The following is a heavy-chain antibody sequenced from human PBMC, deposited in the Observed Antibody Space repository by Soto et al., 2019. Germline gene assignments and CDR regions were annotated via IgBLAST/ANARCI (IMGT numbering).Heavy chain of an antibody. CDR3: AKNRGLQYYVLDY. CDR1: GFTFDSYA. Sequence: GESLKISCAASGFTFDSYAMNWVRQAPGKGLEWVSTLSGSGDNTYYADSVKGRFTISRDNSKNMMYLQMSSLRAEDTAVYYCAKNRGLQYYVLDYWGQGTLVTVSS. V-gene: IGHV3-23*01. J-gene: IGHJ4*02. CDR2: LSGSGDNT. D-gene: IGHD1-26*01.